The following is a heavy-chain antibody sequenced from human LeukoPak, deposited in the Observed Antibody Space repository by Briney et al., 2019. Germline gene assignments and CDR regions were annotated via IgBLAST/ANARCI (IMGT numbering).Heavy chain of an antibody. CDR2: ISWNSGSI. Sequence: GGSLRLSCAASGFTFDDYAMPWVRQAPGKGLEWVSGISWNSGSIGYADSVKGRFTISRDNAKNSLYLQMNSLRAEDTALYYCAKDWYYYDSSGYPYWGQGTLVTVSS. CDR1: GFTFDDYA. V-gene: IGHV3-9*01. J-gene: IGHJ4*02. D-gene: IGHD3-22*01. CDR3: AKDWYYYDSSGYPY.